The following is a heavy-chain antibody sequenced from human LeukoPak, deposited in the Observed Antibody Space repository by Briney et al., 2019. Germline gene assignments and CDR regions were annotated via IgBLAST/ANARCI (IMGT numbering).Heavy chain of an antibody. Sequence: KKCGPALVKPTQTLTLTCTFSGFSLSTSGMCVSWIRHPPGKALEWLARIDWDDDKYYSTSLKTRLTISKDTSKNQVVLSMTNMDPVDTATYYCARTALQYYDSRGYNIGYYYMDVWGKGTTLTVSS. D-gene: IGHD3-22*01. CDR2: IDWDDDK. V-gene: IGHV2-70*11. CDR1: GFSLSTSGMC. J-gene: IGHJ6*03. CDR3: ARTALQYYDSRGYNIGYYYMDV.